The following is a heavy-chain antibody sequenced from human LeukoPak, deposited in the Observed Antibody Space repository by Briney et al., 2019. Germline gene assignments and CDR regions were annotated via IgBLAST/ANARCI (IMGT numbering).Heavy chain of an antibody. J-gene: IGHJ5*02. CDR2: INPNSGGT. Sequence: GASVKVSCKASGYTFTSYEINWVRQAPGQGLEWMGWINPNSGGTNYAQKFQGRVTMTRDTSISTAYMELSGLRSDDTAVYYCARGRFWSAPLEFDPWGQGTLVTVSS. V-gene: IGHV1-2*02. D-gene: IGHD3-3*01. CDR1: GYTFTSYE. CDR3: ARGRFWSAPLEFDP.